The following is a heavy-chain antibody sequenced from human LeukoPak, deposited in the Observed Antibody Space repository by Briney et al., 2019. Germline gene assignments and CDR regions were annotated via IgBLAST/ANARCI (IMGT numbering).Heavy chain of an antibody. CDR3: AKVETAAAATLRGFDY. D-gene: IGHD6-13*01. CDR2: IGGSGGST. Sequence: GGSLRLSCAASGFTFRNYAMNWVRQAPGKGLEWVSSIGGSGGSTYYADSVKGRFTISRDNSKNTLYLQMNSLRAEDTAVYYCAKVETAAAATLRGFDYWGQGTLVTVSS. V-gene: IGHV3-23*01. CDR1: GFTFRNYA. J-gene: IGHJ4*02.